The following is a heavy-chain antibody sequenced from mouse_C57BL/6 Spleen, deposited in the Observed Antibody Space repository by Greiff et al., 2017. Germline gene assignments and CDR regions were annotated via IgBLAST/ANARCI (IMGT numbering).Heavy chain of an antibody. CDR2: INPSTGGT. V-gene: IGHV1-43*01. CDR3: ATIYYGNHWYFDV. Sequence: VHVKQSGPELVKPGASVKISCKASGYSFTGYYMHWVKQSSEKSLEWIGEINPSTGGTSYNQKFKGKATLTVDKSSSTAYMQLKSLTSEDSAVYYCATIYYGNHWYFDVWGTGTTVTVSS. J-gene: IGHJ1*03. D-gene: IGHD2-1*01. CDR1: GYSFTGYY.